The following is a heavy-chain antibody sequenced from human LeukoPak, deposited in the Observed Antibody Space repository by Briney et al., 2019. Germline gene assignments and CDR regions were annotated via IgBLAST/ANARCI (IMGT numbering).Heavy chain of an antibody. CDR2: IDYSGST. CDR3: ARYYYDSSGYSFDY. V-gene: IGHV4-59*01. J-gene: IGHJ4*02. D-gene: IGHD3-22*01. Sequence: GSLRLSCAASGFTSSSYAMSWVRQAPGKGPEWIGYIDYSGSTSYNPSLKSRVTTSVDMSKNQFSLKLSSVTAADTAVYYCARYYYDSSGYSFDYWGQGTLVTVSS. CDR1: GFTSSSYA.